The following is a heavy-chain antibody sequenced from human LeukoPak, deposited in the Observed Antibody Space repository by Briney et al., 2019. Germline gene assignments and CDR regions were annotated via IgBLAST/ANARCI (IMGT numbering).Heavy chain of an antibody. V-gene: IGHV4-61*02. J-gene: IGHJ6*03. Sequence: SQTLSPTCTVSGGSISSGSYYWSWIRQPAGKGLEWIGRIYTSGSTNYNPSLKSRVTMSVDTSKNQFSLKLSSVTAADTAVYYCARAHSGSYLSYYYYMDVWGKGTTVTVSS. CDR3: ARAHSGSYLSYYYYMDV. CDR2: IYTSGST. D-gene: IGHD1-26*01. CDR1: GGSISSGSYY.